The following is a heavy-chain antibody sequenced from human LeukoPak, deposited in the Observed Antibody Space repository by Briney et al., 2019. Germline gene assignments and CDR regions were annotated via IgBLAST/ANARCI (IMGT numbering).Heavy chain of an antibody. V-gene: IGHV4-59*08. D-gene: IGHD6-19*01. CDR2: IYYSGST. Sequence: SETLSLTCTVSGGSIKSYYWSWIRQPPGKGLEWIGNIYYSGSTNYNPSLKSRVTISVDTSKNQFSLKLRAVTAADTAMYYCARRKNSGWSTDAFDIWGQGTMVTVSS. CDR3: ARRKNSGWSTDAFDI. J-gene: IGHJ3*02. CDR1: GGSIKSYY.